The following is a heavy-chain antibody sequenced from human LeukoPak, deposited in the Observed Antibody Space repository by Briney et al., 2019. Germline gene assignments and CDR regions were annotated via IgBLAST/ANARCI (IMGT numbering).Heavy chain of an antibody. CDR3: ARILDWNDVDY. CDR2: INPNSGGT. D-gene: IGHD1-1*01. V-gene: IGHV1-2*02. CDR1: GYTFTTDG. Sequence: ASVKVSCKTSGYTFTTDGISWVRQAPGQGLEWMGWINPNSGGTNYAQKFQGRVTMTRDTSISTAYMELSRLRSDDTAVYYCARILDWNDVDYWGQGTLVTVSS. J-gene: IGHJ4*02.